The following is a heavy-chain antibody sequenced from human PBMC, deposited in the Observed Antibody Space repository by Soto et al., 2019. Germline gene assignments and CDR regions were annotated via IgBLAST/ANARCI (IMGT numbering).Heavy chain of an antibody. Sequence: GGSLRLSCAASGFTFSSYSMNWVRQAPGKGLEWVSYISSSSSTIYYADSVKGRFTISRDNAKNSLYLQMNSLRDEDTAVYYCARDNRFLGWADYYYYGMDVWGQGTTVTVSS. CDR2: ISSSSSTI. D-gene: IGHD3-3*01. V-gene: IGHV3-48*02. CDR1: GFTFSSYS. CDR3: ARDNRFLGWADYYYYGMDV. J-gene: IGHJ6*02.